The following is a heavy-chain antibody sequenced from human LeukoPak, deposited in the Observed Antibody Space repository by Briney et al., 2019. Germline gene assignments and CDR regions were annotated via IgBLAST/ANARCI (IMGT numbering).Heavy chain of an antibody. CDR3: ARDLEEGWFDP. V-gene: IGHV4-31*03. CDR1: GVSISSHGYY. CDR2: ISYRGNT. Sequence: PSETLSLTCTVSGVSISSHGYYWSWIRQLPGKGLEWIGHISYRGNTYYNPSLKSRVTFSLDTSKNQVSLKLDSVTAADTALYYCARDLEEGWFDPWGQGSLVTVSS. J-gene: IGHJ5*02.